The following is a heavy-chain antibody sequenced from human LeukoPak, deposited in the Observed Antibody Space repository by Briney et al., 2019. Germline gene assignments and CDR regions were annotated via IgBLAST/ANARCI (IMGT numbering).Heavy chain of an antibody. CDR1: GGSISSGDYY. D-gene: IGHD1-26*01. J-gene: IGHJ4*02. V-gene: IGHV4-30-4*01. Sequence: PSETLPLTCTVSGGSISSGDYYWSWIRQPPGQGLEWIGYIFYSGSTYYNPSLKSRLTISVDTSKNQFSLKLSSVTAADTAVYYCARTRLRGLRRGATTSPFDYWGQGTLVTVSS. CDR3: ARTRLRGLRRGATTSPFDY. CDR2: IFYSGST.